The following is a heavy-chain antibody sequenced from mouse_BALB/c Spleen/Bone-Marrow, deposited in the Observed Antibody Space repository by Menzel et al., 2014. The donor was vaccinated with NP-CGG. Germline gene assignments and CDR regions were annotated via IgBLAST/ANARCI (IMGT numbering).Heavy chain of an antibody. CDR3: ARNTYYGNPFAY. J-gene: IGHJ3*01. Sequence: VKLMESGPGLVQPSQRLSIPCTVSGFSLTSYGVHWVRQSPGKGLEWLGVIWSGGSTDYNAAFISRLSISKDNSKSQVFFKMNSLQANDTAIYYCARNTYYGNPFAYWGQGTLVTVSA. CDR1: GFSLTSYG. V-gene: IGHV2-2*02. D-gene: IGHD2-10*01. CDR2: IWSGGST.